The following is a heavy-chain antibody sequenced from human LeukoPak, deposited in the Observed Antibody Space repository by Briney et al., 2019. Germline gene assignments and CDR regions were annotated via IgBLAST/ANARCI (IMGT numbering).Heavy chain of an antibody. CDR1: GYTFTGYY. J-gene: IGHJ4*02. CDR2: INPNSGNT. CDR3: ARSSSSWYSREGY. D-gene: IGHD6-13*01. Sequence: ASVKVSCKASGYTFTGYYMHWVRQAPGQGLEWMGWINPNSGNTGYAQKFQGRVTMTRNTSISTAYMELSSLRSEDTAVYYCARSSSSWYSREGYWGQGTLVTVSS. V-gene: IGHV1-8*02.